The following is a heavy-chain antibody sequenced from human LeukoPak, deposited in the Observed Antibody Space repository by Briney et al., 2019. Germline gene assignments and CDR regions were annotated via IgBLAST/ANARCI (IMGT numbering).Heavy chain of an antibody. V-gene: IGHV7-4-1*02. J-gene: IGHJ4*02. D-gene: IGHD3-22*01. Sequence: GASVKVSCKASGYTFTSYAMSWVRQAPGQGLEWMGWINTNTGNPTYAQGFTGRFVFSLDTSVSTAYLQISSLKAEDTAVYYCARDQEEEYYDSSGSFDYWGQGTLVTVSS. CDR2: INTNTGNP. CDR1: GYTFTSYA. CDR3: ARDQEEEYYDSSGSFDY.